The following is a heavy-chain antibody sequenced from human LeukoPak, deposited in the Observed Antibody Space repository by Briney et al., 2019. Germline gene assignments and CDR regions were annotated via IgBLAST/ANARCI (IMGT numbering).Heavy chain of an antibody. D-gene: IGHD2-15*01. CDR3: ASRHCSGGGCYFAGADPFDY. Sequence: GGSLRLSCAASGFTVSSTYMSWVRQAPGKGLEWVSVIYSGGNIYYIDSVKGRFAISRDTSKNTLYLQMNSLRAEDTAVYYCASRHCSGGGCYFAGADPFDYWGQGTLVTVSS. CDR2: IYSGGNI. J-gene: IGHJ4*02. V-gene: IGHV3-53*01. CDR1: GFTVSSTY.